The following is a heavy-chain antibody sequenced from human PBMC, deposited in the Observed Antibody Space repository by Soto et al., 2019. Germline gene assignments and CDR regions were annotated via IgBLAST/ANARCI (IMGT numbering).Heavy chain of an antibody. CDR3: TTVGKYGSGSHDF. D-gene: IGHD3-10*01. CDR2: IKSETNGGTI. J-gene: IGHJ4*02. V-gene: IGHV3-15*01. CDR1: GFTFKNAW. Sequence: GGSLRLSCAASGFTFKNAWMSWVRQAPEKGLEWVGRIKSETNGGTIDYGAPVNGRFAISRDDSKNTLYLQMNSVTTEDTAVYYCTTVGKYGSGSHDFWGQGTLVTVSS.